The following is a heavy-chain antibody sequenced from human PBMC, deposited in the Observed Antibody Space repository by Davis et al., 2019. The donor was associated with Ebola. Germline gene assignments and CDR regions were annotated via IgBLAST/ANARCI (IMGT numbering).Heavy chain of an antibody. Sequence: MPSETLSLTCVVYGGSFSGYYWSWIRQPPGKGLEWIGEINHSGSTNYNPSLKSRVTISVDTSKNQFSLKLSSVTAADTAVYYCARGMTTFDYWGQGTLVTVSS. J-gene: IGHJ4*02. CDR1: GGSFSGYY. D-gene: IGHD4-17*01. CDR2: INHSGST. CDR3: ARGMTTFDY. V-gene: IGHV4-34*01.